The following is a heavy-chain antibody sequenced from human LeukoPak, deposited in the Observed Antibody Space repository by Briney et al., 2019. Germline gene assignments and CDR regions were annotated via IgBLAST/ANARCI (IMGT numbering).Heavy chain of an antibody. CDR2: IIPIFGTA. CDR3: ARVRFGDYGALDY. Sequence: SVKVSCKASGGTFISYAISWVGQAPGQGGEGMVSIIPIFGTANYAQKFQRTVTITTDESTSTAYMELSSLRSEDTAVYYCARVRFGDYGALDYWGQGTLVTVSS. CDR1: GGTFISYA. J-gene: IGHJ4*02. D-gene: IGHD4-17*01. V-gene: IGHV1-69*05.